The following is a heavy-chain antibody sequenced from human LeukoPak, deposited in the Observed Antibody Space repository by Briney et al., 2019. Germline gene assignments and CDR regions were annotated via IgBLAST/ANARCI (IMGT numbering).Heavy chain of an antibody. CDR1: GGSISSSSYY. CDR3: AREKAGGSYWNLERYYYYYYMDV. CDR2: IYYSGST. V-gene: IGHV4-39*07. J-gene: IGHJ6*03. D-gene: IGHD1-1*01. Sequence: TSETLSLTCTVSGGSISSSSYYWAWIRQPPGKGLEWIGSIYYSGSTYYNPSLKSRVTISVDTSKNQFSLKLSSVTAADTAVCYCAREKAGGSYWNLERYYYYYYMDVWGKGTTVTVSS.